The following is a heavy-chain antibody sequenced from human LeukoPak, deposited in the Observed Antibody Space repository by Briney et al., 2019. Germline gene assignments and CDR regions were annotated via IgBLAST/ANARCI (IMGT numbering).Heavy chain of an antibody. V-gene: IGHV5-51*01. J-gene: IGHJ5*02. D-gene: IGHD6-13*01. Sequence: GESLKISCKGSGYSFTSYWIGWVRQMPGKGLEWMGIIYPGDSDTRYSPSFQGQVTISADKSISTAYLQMNSLRAEDTAVYYCAKSSSSWYSSWFDPWGQGTLVTVSS. CDR1: GYSFTSYW. CDR2: IYPGDSDT. CDR3: AKSSSSWYSSWFDP.